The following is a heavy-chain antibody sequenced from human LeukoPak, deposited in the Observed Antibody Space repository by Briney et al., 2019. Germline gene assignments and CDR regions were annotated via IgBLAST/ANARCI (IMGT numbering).Heavy chain of an antibody. V-gene: IGHV1-69*13. CDR2: IIPIFGTA. CDR3: ARLVVVVAARYYYYGMDV. Sequence: SVKVSCKASGGTFSSYAISWVRQAPGQGLEWMGGIIPIFGTANYAQKFQGRVTITADESTSTAYMELSSLRSEDTAVYYCARLVVVVAARYYYYGMDVWGQGATVTVSS. J-gene: IGHJ6*02. D-gene: IGHD2-15*01. CDR1: GGTFSSYA.